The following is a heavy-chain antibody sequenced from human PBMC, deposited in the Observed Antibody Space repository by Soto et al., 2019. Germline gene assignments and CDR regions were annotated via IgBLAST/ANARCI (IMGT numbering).Heavy chain of an antibody. CDR1: GGSISSYY. J-gene: IGHJ5*02. CDR3: AVERGSGGSCYGCRWFDP. D-gene: IGHD2-15*01. V-gene: IGHV4-59*01. Sequence: SETLSLTCTVSGGSISSYYWSWIRQPPGKGLEWIGYIYYSGSTNYNPSLKSRVTISVDTSKNQFSLKLSSVTAADTAVYYCAVERGSGGSCYGCRWFDPWGQGTLVTVSS. CDR2: IYYSGST.